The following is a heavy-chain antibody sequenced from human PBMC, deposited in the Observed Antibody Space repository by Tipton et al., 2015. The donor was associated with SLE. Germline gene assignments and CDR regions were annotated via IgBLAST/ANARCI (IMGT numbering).Heavy chain of an antibody. CDR3: AKAGLNYCGDY. CDR1: SFTFSSYS. J-gene: IGHJ4*02. CDR2: IRNSGDTT. D-gene: IGHD3-10*01. Sequence: SLRLSCAASSFTFSSYSMSWVRQAPGKGLEWVSSIRNSGDTTYYADSVTGRFTISRDNSKNTLYLQMNSLRAEDTALYYCAKAGLNYCGDYWDQGTLVAVSS. V-gene: IGHV3-23*01.